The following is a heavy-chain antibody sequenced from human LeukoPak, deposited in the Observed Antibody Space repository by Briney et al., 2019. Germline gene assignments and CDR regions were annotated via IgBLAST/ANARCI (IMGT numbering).Heavy chain of an antibody. CDR1: GGSISSYY. CDR2: IYYSGST. V-gene: IGHV4-59*01. J-gene: IGHJ3*02. Sequence: SETLSLTCTVSGGSISSYYWSWIRQPPGKGLEWIGYIYYSGSTNYNPSLKSRVTISVDTSKNQLSLKLSSVTAADTAVYYCAIGYSYGSGLAAFDIWGQGTMVTVSS. CDR3: AIGYSYGSGLAAFDI. D-gene: IGHD5-18*01.